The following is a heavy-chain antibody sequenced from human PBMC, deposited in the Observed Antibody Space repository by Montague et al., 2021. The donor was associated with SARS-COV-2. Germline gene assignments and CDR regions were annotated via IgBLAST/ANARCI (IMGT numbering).Heavy chain of an antibody. CDR3: ARVPDYYDSSGYYFDAFDI. V-gene: IGHV4-39*02. J-gene: IGHJ3*02. CDR2: IHYSGST. Sequence: SETLSLTCTVSGGSISSSSYYWGWIRQPPGKGLEWIGSIHYSGSTYYNPSLKSRVTISVDTSKKHFSLKLSSVTAADTAVYYCARVPDYYDSSGYYFDAFDIWGQGTMVTVSS. D-gene: IGHD3-22*01. CDR1: GGSISSSSYY.